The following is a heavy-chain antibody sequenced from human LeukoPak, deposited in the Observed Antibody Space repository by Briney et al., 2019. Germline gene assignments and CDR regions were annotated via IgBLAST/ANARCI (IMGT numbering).Heavy chain of an antibody. CDR2: ISNDGGTK. D-gene: IGHD1-26*01. CDR1: GFTFSSYA. J-gene: IGHJ4*02. CDR3: ARADSGTYYNYYLDS. Sequence: GGPLRLSCAASGFTFSSYAMHWVRQAPGKGLEWVAVISNDGGTKYYPDSVKGRFTISRDNSRNTLYLQMNSLRAEDTAVYYCARADSGTYYNYYLDSWGQGTLVTVSS. V-gene: IGHV3-30*04.